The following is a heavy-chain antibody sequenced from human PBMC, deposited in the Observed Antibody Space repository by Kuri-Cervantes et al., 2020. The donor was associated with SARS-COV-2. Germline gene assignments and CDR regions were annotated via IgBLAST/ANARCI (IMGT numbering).Heavy chain of an antibody. CDR1: GFTFSRYS. J-gene: IGHJ4*02. Sequence: GESLKISCAASGFTFSRYSMHWVRQAPGKGLEWVAIISYDGINKYYADSVKGRFTISRDNAKNSLYLQMNSLRAEDTAVYYCARMDVTGTTVYWGQGTRVTVSS. CDR2: ISYDGINK. CDR3: ARMDVTGTTVY. D-gene: IGHD1-7*01. V-gene: IGHV3-30-3*01.